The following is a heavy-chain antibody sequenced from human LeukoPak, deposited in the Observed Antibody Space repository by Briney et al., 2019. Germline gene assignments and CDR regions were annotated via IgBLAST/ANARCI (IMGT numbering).Heavy chain of an antibody. J-gene: IGHJ4*02. CDR1: GFTFDDYA. Sequence: GGSLRLSCAASGFTFDDYAMHWVRQAPGKGLEWVSGIGWNSGSIGYADSVKGRFTISRDNAKNSLYLQMNSLRAEDMALYYCARSDYVWGSYRYYFDYWGQGTLVTVSS. CDR3: ARSDYVWGSYRYYFDY. CDR2: IGWNSGSI. V-gene: IGHV3-9*03. D-gene: IGHD3-16*02.